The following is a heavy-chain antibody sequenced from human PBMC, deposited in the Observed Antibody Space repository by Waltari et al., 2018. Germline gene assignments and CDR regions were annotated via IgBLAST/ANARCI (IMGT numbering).Heavy chain of an antibody. Sequence: VKISCKVSGYTFTDYYMHWVQQAPGKGLEWMGLVDPEDGETIYAEKFQGRVTITADTSTDTAYMELSSLRSEDTAVYYCATWYVREQLVIGGDYWGQGTLVTVSS. J-gene: IGHJ4*02. CDR1: GYTFTDYY. D-gene: IGHD6-6*01. CDR3: ATWYVREQLVIGGDY. V-gene: IGHV1-69-2*01. CDR2: VDPEDGET.